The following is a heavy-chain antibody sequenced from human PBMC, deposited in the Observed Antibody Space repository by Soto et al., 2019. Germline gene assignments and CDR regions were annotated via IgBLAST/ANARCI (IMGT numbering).Heavy chain of an antibody. CDR3: ARVTLYTQSYDF. D-gene: IGHD3-16*01. J-gene: IGHJ4*02. CDR1: GYTFTSYG. CDR2: ISTYNGDT. V-gene: IGHV1-18*01. Sequence: ASVKVSCKASGYTFTSYGISWVRQAPGQGLEWMGWISTYNGDTNYARKLQDRVTMTTDTSTTTAYMELRSLRSDDTAVYYCARVTLYTQSYDFWGQGTLVTVSS.